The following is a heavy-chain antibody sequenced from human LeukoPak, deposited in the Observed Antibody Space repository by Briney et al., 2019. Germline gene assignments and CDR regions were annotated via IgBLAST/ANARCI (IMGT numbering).Heavy chain of an antibody. CDR2: ISGSSSYI. CDR3: AKGLKYYYDSSPSPGMY. D-gene: IGHD3-22*01. CDR1: GFTFSTYN. V-gene: IGHV3-21*04. Sequence: PGGSLRLSCAASGFTFSTYNMNWVRQAPGKGLEWVSSISGSSSYIYYADSVKGRFSISRDNAKNSLYLQMNSLRAGDTAVYYCAKGLKYYYDSSPSPGMYWGQGTLVTVSS. J-gene: IGHJ4*02.